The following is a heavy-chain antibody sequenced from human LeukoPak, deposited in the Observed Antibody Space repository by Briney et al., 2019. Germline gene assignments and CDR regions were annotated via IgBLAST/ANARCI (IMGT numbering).Heavy chain of an antibody. D-gene: IGHD6-13*01. CDR1: GGSISSSSYY. V-gene: IGHV4-39*07. CDR2: IYYSGST. CDR3: ASGGSSSWPYYYYYYMDV. J-gene: IGHJ6*03. Sequence: SETLSLTCTVSGGSISSSSYYWGWIRQPPGKGLELIGSIYYSGSTYYNPSLKSRVTISVDTSKNQFSLKLSSVTAADTAVYYCASGGSSSWPYYYYYYMDVWGKGTTVTVSS.